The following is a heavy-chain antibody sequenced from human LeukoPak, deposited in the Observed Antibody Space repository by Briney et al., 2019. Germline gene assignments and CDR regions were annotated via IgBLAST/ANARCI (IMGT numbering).Heavy chain of an antibody. J-gene: IGHJ6*03. CDR3: ARRVPYCSSTSCSYYYYYMDV. V-gene: IGHV1-46*01. Sequence: PGASVKVSCKASGGTFSSYAISWVRQAPGQGLEWMGIINPSGGSTSYAQKFQGRVTMTRDMSTSTVYMELSSLRSEDTAVYYCARRVPYCSSTSCSYYYYYMDVWGKGTTVTVSS. CDR1: GGTFSSYA. D-gene: IGHD2-2*01. CDR2: INPSGGST.